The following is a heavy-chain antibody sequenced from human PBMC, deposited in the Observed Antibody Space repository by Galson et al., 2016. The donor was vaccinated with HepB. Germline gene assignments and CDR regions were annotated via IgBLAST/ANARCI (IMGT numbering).Heavy chain of an antibody. Sequence: SLRLSCAASGFTLSGYAMSWVRQAPGKGLEWVSAITGSGDSTYYADSVKGRFTISRDNSKNTLYLQMNGLRADDTAVYFCAKDHGRSGWDGGSLDYWGQGTLVTVSS. CDR1: GFTLSGYA. V-gene: IGHV3-23*01. D-gene: IGHD6-19*01. CDR3: AKDHGRSGWDGGSLDY. CDR2: ITGSGDST. J-gene: IGHJ4*02.